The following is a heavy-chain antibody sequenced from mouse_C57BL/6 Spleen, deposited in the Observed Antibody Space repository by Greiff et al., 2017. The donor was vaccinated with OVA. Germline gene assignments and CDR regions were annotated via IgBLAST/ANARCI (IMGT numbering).Heavy chain of an antibody. Sequence: DVMLVESGGGLVKPGGSLKLSCAASGFTFSSYAMSWVRQTPEKRLEWVATISDGGSYTYYPANVKGRFTISRDNAKNNLYLQMSHLKSEDTAMYYCAREDYYGSSHYLDYWGQGTTLTVSS. D-gene: IGHD1-1*01. CDR2: ISDGGSYT. J-gene: IGHJ2*01. CDR1: GFTFSSYA. CDR3: AREDYYGSSHYLDY. V-gene: IGHV5-4*01.